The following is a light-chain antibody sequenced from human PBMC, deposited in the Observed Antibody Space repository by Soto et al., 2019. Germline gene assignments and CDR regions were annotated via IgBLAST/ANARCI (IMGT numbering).Light chain of an antibody. Sequence: ETVLTQSPATLSLSPGERATLSCRASQSVDIYLAWYQQKPGQAPRLLIYDASNRATGIPARFSGSGSGTDFTLTISSLEPEDSAVYYCQQRKYWPPITFGQGTRLEIK. CDR3: QQRKYWPPIT. CDR2: DAS. V-gene: IGKV3-11*01. CDR1: QSVDIY. J-gene: IGKJ5*01.